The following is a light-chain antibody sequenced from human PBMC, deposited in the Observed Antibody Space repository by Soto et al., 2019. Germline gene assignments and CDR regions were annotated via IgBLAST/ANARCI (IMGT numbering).Light chain of an antibody. J-gene: IGLJ1*01. V-gene: IGLV2-14*01. CDR2: DVS. Sequence: QSVLTQPASVSGSPGQSITISCTGTSSDVGGYNYVSWYQQHPGKAPKLLIYDVSDRTSEVSNRFSGSKSGNTASLTISGLQAEDEADYYCSSYTSSSTDVFGTGTKLTVL. CDR1: SSDVGGYNY. CDR3: SSYTSSSTDV.